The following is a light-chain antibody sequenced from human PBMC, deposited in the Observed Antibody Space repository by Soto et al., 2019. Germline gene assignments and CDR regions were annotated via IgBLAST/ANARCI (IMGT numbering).Light chain of an antibody. CDR1: QDIRNF. V-gene: IGKV1-27*01. CDR3: QKYSSVPV. CDR2: APS. J-gene: IGKJ3*01. Sequence: DIPMTQSPTSLSASVGDRVTITCRASQDIRNFVAWYQQKPGKAPKLLIYAPSTLQAGLPSRFSGSGSGTDYTLTINSLQPEDVATYSCQKYSSVPVFGPGTKVEIK.